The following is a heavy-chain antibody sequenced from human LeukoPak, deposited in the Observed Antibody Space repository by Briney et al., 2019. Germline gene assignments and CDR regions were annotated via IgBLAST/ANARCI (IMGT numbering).Heavy chain of an antibody. V-gene: IGHV4-39*07. D-gene: IGHD5-18*01. CDR2: IYYSGST. Sequence: SETLSLTCTVSGGSISSSSYYWGWIRQPPGKGLEWIGSIYYSGSTYYNPSLKSRVTISVDTSKNRFSLKLSSVTAADTAVYYCRRNSYGFGYYYYGMDVWGQGTTVTVSS. CDR1: GGSISSSSYY. J-gene: IGHJ6*02. CDR3: RRNSYGFGYYYYGMDV.